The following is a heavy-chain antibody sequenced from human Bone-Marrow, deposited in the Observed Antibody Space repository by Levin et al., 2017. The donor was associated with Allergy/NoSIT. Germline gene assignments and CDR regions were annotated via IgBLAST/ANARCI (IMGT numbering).Heavy chain of an antibody. J-gene: IGHJ6*03. CDR3: AKDDFDFWSGYYETHHMDV. CDR1: GFTFRMYD. Sequence: GESLKISCAASGFTFRMYDMHWVRQAPGKGLEWVAVISYVGKNRYYAGSVKGRFTISRDNSKNTLYLQMNSLRTEDTAVYYCAKDDFDFWSGYYETHHMDVWGKGTTVTVSS. CDR2: ISYVGKNR. V-gene: IGHV3-30*18. D-gene: IGHD3-3*01.